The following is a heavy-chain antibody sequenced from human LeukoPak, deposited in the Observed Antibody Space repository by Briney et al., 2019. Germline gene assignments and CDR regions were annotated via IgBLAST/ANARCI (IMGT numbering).Heavy chain of an antibody. CDR3: ARDYCSSTSCQWDY. D-gene: IGHD2-2*01. Sequence: SETLSLTCTVSGGSISSYYWSWIRQPAGKGLEWIGRIYTSGSTNYNPSLKSRVTISVDKSKNQFSLKLSSVTAADTAVYYCARDYCSSTSCQWDYRGQGTLVTVSS. CDR2: IYTSGST. CDR1: GGSISSYY. J-gene: IGHJ4*02. V-gene: IGHV4-4*07.